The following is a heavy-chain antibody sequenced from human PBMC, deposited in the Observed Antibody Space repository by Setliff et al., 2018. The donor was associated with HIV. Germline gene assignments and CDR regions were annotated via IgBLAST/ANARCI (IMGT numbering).Heavy chain of an antibody. CDR2: IKSKTDGGTT. J-gene: IGHJ4*02. Sequence: GESLRLSCAASGFTFSNAWMSWVRQAPGKGLEWVGRIKSKTDGGTTDYAAPVKGRFTISRDDSKNTLYLQMNSLRAEDTAVYYCARFRGQKYYFDYWGQGTLVTVSS. V-gene: IGHV3-15*01. D-gene: IGHD2-21*01. CDR3: ARFRGQKYYFDY. CDR1: GFTFSNAW.